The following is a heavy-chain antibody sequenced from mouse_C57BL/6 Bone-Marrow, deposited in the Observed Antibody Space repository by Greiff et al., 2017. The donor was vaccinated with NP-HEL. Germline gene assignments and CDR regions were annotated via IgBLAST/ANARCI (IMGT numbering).Heavy chain of an antibody. J-gene: IGHJ4*01. CDR3: ARNYGSSYVGAMDY. CDR1: GFNIKNTY. Sequence: ESVAELVRPGASVKLSCTASGFNIKNTYMHWVKQRPEQGLEWIGRIDPANGNTKYAPKFQGKATITADTSSNTAYLQLSSLTSEDTAIYYCARNYGSSYVGAMDYWGQGTSVTVSS. D-gene: IGHD1-1*01. CDR2: IDPANGNT. V-gene: IGHV14-3*01.